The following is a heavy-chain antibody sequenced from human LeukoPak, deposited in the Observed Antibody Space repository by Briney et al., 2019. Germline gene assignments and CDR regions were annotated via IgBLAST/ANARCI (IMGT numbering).Heavy chain of an antibody. CDR2: IKPKSGAT. CDR1: GYTFTGHY. CDR3: AGVREWEEISGAIPDYFDY. V-gene: IGHV1-2*02. Sequence: ASVKVSCKASGYTFTGHYMNWVRQAPEQGLEWMGWIKPKSGATTYARKFQGRVTMTRDMSINTAYLELSSLTSDDTAIYYCAGVREWEEISGAIPDYFDYWGQGTLVTVSS. J-gene: IGHJ4*02. D-gene: IGHD3-3*01.